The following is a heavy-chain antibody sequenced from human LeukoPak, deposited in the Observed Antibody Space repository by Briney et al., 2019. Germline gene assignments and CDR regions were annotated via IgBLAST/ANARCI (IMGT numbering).Heavy chain of an antibody. J-gene: IGHJ4*02. Sequence: PSETLSLTCTVSGGSISSGSYYWSWIRQPAGKGLEWIGRIYTSGSTNYNPSLKSRVTMSVDTSKNQFSLKLSSVTAADTAVYYCARDRRGHFDYWGQGTLVTVSS. D-gene: IGHD3-10*01. CDR1: GGSISSGSYY. CDR3: ARDRRGHFDY. CDR2: IYTSGST. V-gene: IGHV4-61*02.